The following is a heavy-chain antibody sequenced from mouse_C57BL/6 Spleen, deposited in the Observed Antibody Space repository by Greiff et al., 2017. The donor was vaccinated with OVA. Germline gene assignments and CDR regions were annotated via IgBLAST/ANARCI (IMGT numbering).Heavy chain of an antibody. CDR1: GYTFTSYW. J-gene: IGHJ3*01. Sequence: VQLQESGAELMKPGASVKLSCKASGYTFTSYWIEWVKQRPGHGLEWIGEILPGSGSTNYNEKFKGKATFTADKSSNTAYMQLSSLTTDDSAIYYCASYGAYCYDGAWFADWGQGTLVTVSA. CDR3: ASYGAYCYDGAWFAD. V-gene: IGHV1-9*01. CDR2: ILPGSGST. D-gene: IGHD2-12*01.